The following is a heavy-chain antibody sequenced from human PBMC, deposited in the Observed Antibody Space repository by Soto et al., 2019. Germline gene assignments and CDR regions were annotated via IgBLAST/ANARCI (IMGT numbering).Heavy chain of an antibody. Sequence: PSETLSLTCTVSDDFISSYYWNWIRQPAGKGLEWIGRVSTNGATNYNPSLESRVTMSVDTSKNQFSLKLTSVTAADTAVYFCARADYEILTGSYAKDVWGQGTTVTVSS. CDR1: DDFISSYY. V-gene: IGHV4-4*07. J-gene: IGHJ6*02. CDR3: ARADYEILTGSYAKDV. CDR2: VSTNGAT. D-gene: IGHD3-9*01.